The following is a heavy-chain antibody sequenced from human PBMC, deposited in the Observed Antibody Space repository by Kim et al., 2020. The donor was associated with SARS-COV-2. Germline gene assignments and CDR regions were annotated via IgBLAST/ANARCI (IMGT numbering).Heavy chain of an antibody. V-gene: IGHV1-69*13. CDR1: GGTFSSYA. J-gene: IGHJ4*02. CDR2: IIPIFGTA. CDR3: ARANRAYYYDSSGYYSY. D-gene: IGHD3-22*01. Sequence: SVKVSCKASGGTFSSYAISWVRQAPGQGLEWMGGIIPIFGTANYAQKFQGRVTITADESTSTAYMELSSLRSEDTAVYYCARANRAYYYDSSGYYSYWGQGTLVTVSS.